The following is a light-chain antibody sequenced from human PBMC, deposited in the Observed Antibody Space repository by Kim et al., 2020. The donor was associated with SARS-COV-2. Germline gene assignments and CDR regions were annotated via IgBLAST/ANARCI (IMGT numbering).Light chain of an antibody. CDR1: QSIGSN. V-gene: IGKV3-15*01. J-gene: IGKJ1*01. Sequence: SPGEGATPSVWASQSIGSNLDWFQRKPGQPPRLLIYAASTRATAIPARFSGGGSGREFALTISTRQSDDFAVYFCQQYDNWPRTFGQGTKVDI. CDR3: QQYDNWPRT. CDR2: AAS.